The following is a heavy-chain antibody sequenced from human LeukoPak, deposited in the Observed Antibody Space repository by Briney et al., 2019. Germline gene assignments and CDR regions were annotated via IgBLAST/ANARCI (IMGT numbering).Heavy chain of an antibody. CDR1: GFTFSNYE. CDR3: ARDLVQLWSKDY. V-gene: IGHV3-48*03. CDR2: ISSSGRNI. Sequence: PGGSLRLSCAASGFTFSNYELNWVRQAPGKGLEWVSYISSSGRNIYYADSVNGRFTISRDNAKNSLYLQMNSLRAEDTAVYYCARDLVQLWSKDYWGQGTLVTVSS. J-gene: IGHJ4*02. D-gene: IGHD5-18*01.